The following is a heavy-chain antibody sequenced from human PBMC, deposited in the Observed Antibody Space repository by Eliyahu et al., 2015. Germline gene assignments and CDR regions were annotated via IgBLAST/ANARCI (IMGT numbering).Heavy chain of an antibody. CDR2: IYSGGST. CDR3: ARPREDGYNYYYYGMDV. Sequence: EVQLVESGGGLVQPGGSLRLSCAASGFTVXSNYMSWVRQAPGKGLEWVSVIYSGGSTYYADPVKGRFTISRHNSKNTLYLQMNSLRAEDTAVYYCARPREDGYNYYYYGMDVWGQGTTVTVSS. D-gene: IGHD5-24*01. J-gene: IGHJ6*02. CDR1: GFTVXSNY. V-gene: IGHV3-53*04.